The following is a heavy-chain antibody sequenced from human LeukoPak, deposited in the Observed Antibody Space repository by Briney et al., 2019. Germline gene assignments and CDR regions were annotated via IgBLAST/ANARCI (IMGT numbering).Heavy chain of an antibody. Sequence: GGSLRLSCAASGFTFSRYAMHWVRQAPGKGLEWVAVISYDGSNEYYAESVKGRFTISRDNSDNTLYLQMNSPRAEDTAVYYCAKSGEGYCTGGNCYFDYWGQGTLVTVSS. D-gene: IGHD2-8*02. V-gene: IGHV3-30-3*02. CDR2: ISYDGSNE. J-gene: IGHJ4*02. CDR1: GFTFSRYA. CDR3: AKSGEGYCTGGNCYFDY.